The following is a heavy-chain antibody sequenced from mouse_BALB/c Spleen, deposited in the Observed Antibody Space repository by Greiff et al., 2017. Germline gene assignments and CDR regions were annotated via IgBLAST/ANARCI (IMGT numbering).Heavy chain of an antibody. CDR3: ARGDYRYDEGYAMDY. CDR1: GYSITSGYY. CDR2: ISYDGSN. J-gene: IGHJ4*01. D-gene: IGHD2-14*01. Sequence: EVQLQQSGPGLVKPSQSLSLTCSVTGYSITSGYYWNWIRQFPGNKLEWMGYISYDGSNNYNPSLKNRISITRDTSKNQFFLKLNSVTTEDTATYYCARGDYRYDEGYAMDYWGQGTSVTVSS. V-gene: IGHV3-6*02.